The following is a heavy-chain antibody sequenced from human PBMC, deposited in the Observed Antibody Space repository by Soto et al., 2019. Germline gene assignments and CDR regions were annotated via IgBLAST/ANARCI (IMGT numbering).Heavy chain of an antibody. D-gene: IGHD4-17*01. V-gene: IGHV4-38-2*01. CDR1: GYSISSGYY. CDR2: IYHSGST. J-gene: IGHJ5*02. Sequence: SETLSLTCAVSGYSISSGYYWGWIRQPPGKGLEWIASIYHSGSTYYNPSLKSRVTISVDTSKNQFSLKMTSVTAADTAVYYCARGAATVTPGWFDPWGQGTLVTVSS. CDR3: ARGAATVTPGWFDP.